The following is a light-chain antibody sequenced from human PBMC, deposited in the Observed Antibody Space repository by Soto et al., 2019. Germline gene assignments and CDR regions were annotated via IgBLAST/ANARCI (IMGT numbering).Light chain of an antibody. CDR2: GAS. V-gene: IGKV3-20*01. Sequence: EFVLTQSPGTLSLSPGERATLSCMASQSVSSTYLAWSQQKPVQAPRLIIYGASSRATGIPARFSASGSGTDFTLPISDVQPEDFALYYCHQRQSWPRTFGQGTKVDIK. J-gene: IGKJ1*01. CDR3: HQRQSWPRT. CDR1: QSVSSTY.